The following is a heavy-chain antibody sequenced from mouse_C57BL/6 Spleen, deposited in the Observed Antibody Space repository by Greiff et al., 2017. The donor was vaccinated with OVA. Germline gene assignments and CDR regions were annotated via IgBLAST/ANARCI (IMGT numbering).Heavy chain of an antibody. J-gene: IGHJ4*01. V-gene: IGHV2-9-1*01. Sequence: VQLQESGPGLVAPSQSLSITCTVSGFSLTSYAISWVRQPPGKGLEWLGVIWTGGGTNYNSALKSRLSISKDNTKSQVFLKMNSLQTDDTASYYCARSYYGSRVYAMDYWGQGTSVTVSS. CDR2: IWTGGGT. D-gene: IGHD1-1*01. CDR3: ARSYYGSRVYAMDY. CDR1: GFSLTSYA.